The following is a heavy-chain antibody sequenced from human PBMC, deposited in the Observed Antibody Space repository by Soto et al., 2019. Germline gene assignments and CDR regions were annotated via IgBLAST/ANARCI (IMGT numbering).Heavy chain of an antibody. D-gene: IGHD3-16*01. CDR3: AGGGPFAAGALGG. CDR2: INTDGSST. J-gene: IGHJ4*02. Sequence: EVQLVESGGGLVQPGGSLRLSCAASGFTFSTCWMHWVRQAPGKGLVWVSHINTDGSSTRYADSVKGRFTISRDNAKNTLYLQMNGLRVEDTPVYYCAGGGPFAAGALGGWGQGTLVTVSS. CDR1: GFTFSTCW. V-gene: IGHV3-74*01.